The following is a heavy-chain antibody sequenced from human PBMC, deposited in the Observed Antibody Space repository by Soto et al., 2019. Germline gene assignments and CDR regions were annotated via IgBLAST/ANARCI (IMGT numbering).Heavy chain of an antibody. CDR1: VGSVSVYY. D-gene: IGHD1-26*01. J-gene: IGHJ4*02. CDR3: ARGVGSSPPQY. CDR2: IYASGSP. V-gene: IGHV4-59*02. Sequence: SETLSFTCTISVGSVSVYYWSWIRQSTGQGLECIGYIYASGSPYYNPSLRSRVTISADTYKNQISLKLTSPTAADTAVYYCARGVGSSPPQYWGRGTLVTVSS.